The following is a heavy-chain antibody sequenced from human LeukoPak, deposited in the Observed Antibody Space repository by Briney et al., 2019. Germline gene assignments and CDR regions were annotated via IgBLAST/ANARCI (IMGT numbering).Heavy chain of an antibody. V-gene: IGHV1-18*01. Sequence: GASVKVSCKASGYTFTSYGISWVRQAPGQGLEWMGWISAYNGNTNYAQKLQGRVTMTTDTSTSTAYMELRSLRSDDTAVYYCARDPPNYDSSGYYKDYWGQGTLVTVSS. J-gene: IGHJ4*02. D-gene: IGHD3-22*01. CDR1: GYTFTSYG. CDR3: ARDPPNYDSSGYYKDY. CDR2: ISAYNGNT.